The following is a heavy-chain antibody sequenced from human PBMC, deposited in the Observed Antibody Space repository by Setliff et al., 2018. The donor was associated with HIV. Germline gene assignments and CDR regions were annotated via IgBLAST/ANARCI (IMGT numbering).Heavy chain of an antibody. CDR2: LYTSGST. V-gene: IGHV4-61*09. CDR3: ARHICGTTACYAVDV. J-gene: IGHJ3*01. Sequence: PSETLSLTCTVSGGSISSGTYYWSWIRQPAGKALEWIGHLYTSGSTNYNPSLKSRVTISVDTSKNQFSLKLYSVTAADTAVYYCARHICGTTACYAVDVWGPGTMVTVSS. D-gene: IGHD2-2*01. CDR1: GGSISSGTYY.